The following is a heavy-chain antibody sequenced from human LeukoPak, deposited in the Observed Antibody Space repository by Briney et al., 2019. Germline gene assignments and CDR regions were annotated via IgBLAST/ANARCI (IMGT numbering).Heavy chain of an antibody. J-gene: IGHJ4*02. Sequence: SETLSLTCTVSGYSISSGGYYWSWIRQPPGKGLEWIGYIYHSGSTYYNPSLKSRVTISVDRSKNQFSLKLSSVTAADTAVYYCARAPRFLEWLAAGGYFDYWGQGTLVTVSS. CDR1: GYSISSGGYY. V-gene: IGHV4-30-2*01. CDR3: ARAPRFLEWLAAGGYFDY. CDR2: IYHSGST. D-gene: IGHD3-3*01.